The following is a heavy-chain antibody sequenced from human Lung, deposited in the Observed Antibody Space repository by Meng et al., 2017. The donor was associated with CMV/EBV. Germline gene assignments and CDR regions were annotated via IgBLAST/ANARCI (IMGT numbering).Heavy chain of an antibody. CDR1: GYTFTSYG. Sequence: ASVXVSCKPSGYTFTSYGISWVRQAPGQGLEWMGWISAYNGRSNYPQRLQGRVTMTTDTSTSTAYMELRSLRSDDTAMYYCVRDDRYTGYDRIDSWGQGTLVTVSS. J-gene: IGHJ4*02. CDR2: ISAYNGRS. CDR3: VRDDRYTGYDRIDS. D-gene: IGHD5-12*01. V-gene: IGHV1-18*01.